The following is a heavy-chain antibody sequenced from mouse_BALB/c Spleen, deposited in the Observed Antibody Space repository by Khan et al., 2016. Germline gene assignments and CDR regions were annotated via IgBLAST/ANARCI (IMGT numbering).Heavy chain of an antibody. D-gene: IGHD2-4*01. V-gene: IGHV10-1*02. CDR3: VRVDYCPYAMDC. Sequence: EVQLVESGGGLVQPKGSLKLSCAASGFTFKTYAMNWVRQAPGKGLEWVARIRSKSNNYATYYADSVKDRFTISRDDSQSMIYLQMNNLKTEATAMDDCVRVDYCPYAMDCWGQGTSVTVSS. J-gene: IGHJ4*01. CDR1: GFTFKTYA. CDR2: IRSKSNNYAT.